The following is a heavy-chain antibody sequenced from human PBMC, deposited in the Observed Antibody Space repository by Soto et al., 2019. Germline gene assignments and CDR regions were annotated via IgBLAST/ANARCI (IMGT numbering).Heavy chain of an antibody. D-gene: IGHD5-18*01. Sequence: SQTLSLTCAISGDSGSSNSAAWNWIRQSPSRGLEWLGRTYYRSKWYNDYAVSVKSRITINPDTSKNQFSLQLNSVTPEDTAVYYCARGIQLWVGNWFDPWGQGTLVTVSS. CDR2: TYYRSKWYN. V-gene: IGHV6-1*01. CDR1: GDSGSSNSAA. J-gene: IGHJ5*02. CDR3: ARGIQLWVGNWFDP.